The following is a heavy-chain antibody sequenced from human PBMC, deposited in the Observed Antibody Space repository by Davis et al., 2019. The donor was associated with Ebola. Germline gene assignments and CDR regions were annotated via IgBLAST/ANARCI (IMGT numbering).Heavy chain of an antibody. CDR2: INSSSSYI. J-gene: IGHJ5*02. CDR1: GFTFSSYS. D-gene: IGHD2-8*01. V-gene: IGHV3-21*01. Sequence: GESLKISCAASGFTFSSYSMNWVRQAPGKGLEWVSSINSSSSYIYYADSVKGRFTISRDNAKNSLYLQMNSLRAEDTAVYYCAREAIVLMVYASGTWFDPWGQGTLVTVSS. CDR3: AREAIVLMVYASGTWFDP.